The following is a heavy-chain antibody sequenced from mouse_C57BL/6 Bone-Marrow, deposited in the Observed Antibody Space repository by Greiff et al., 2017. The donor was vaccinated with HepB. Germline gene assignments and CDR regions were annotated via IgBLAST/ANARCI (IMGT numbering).Heavy chain of an antibody. D-gene: IGHD1-1*01. V-gene: IGHV14-1*01. CDR2: IDPEDGDT. Sequence: VQLQQSGAELVRPGASVKLSCTASGFNIKDYYMHWVKQRPEQGLEWIGSIDPEDGDTEYAPKFQGKATMTADTSSNTAYLQLSSLTSEDTAVYYCTPNYYGKEDRDWGQGTLVTVSA. CDR1: GFNIKDYY. J-gene: IGHJ3*01. CDR3: TPNYYGKEDRD.